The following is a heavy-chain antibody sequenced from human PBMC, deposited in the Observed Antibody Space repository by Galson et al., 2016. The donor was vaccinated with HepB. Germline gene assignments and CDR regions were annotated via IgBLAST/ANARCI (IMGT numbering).Heavy chain of an antibody. J-gene: IGHJ4*02. Sequence: SLRLSCAASGFTFSDYYMSWIRQAPGKGLEWVSYISSSSSYTNYAESVKGRFTISRDNAKNSLYPQMNSLRAEDTAVYYCARAQTTVVTYIDNWGQGTLVTVSS. CDR3: ARAQTTVVTYIDN. CDR1: GFTFSDYY. CDR2: ISSSSSYT. V-gene: IGHV3-11*06. D-gene: IGHD4-23*01.